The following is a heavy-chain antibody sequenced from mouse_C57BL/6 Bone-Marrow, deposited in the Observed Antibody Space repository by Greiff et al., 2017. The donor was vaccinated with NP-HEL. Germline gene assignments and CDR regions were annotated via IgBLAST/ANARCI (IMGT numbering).Heavy chain of an antibody. CDR2: IHPNSGST. D-gene: IGHD2-4*01. J-gene: IGHJ1*03. V-gene: IGHV1-64*01. Sequence: QVQLQQPGAELVKPGASVKLSCKASGYTFTSYWMHWVKQRPGQGLEWIGMIHPNSGSTNYNEKFKSKATLTVDKSSSTAYMQLSSLTSEDSAVSYCARDAYYYEYDWNFDVWGRGTTVTVSA. CDR3: ARDAYYYEYDWNFDV. CDR1: GYTFTSYW.